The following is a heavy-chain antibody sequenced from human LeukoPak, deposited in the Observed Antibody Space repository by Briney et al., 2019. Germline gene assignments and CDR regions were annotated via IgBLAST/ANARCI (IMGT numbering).Heavy chain of an antibody. CDR3: ARLMVRGVMDY. J-gene: IGHJ4*02. V-gene: IGHV4-59*01. CDR2: IYYSGST. Sequence: ASETLSLTCTVSGGSISSYYWSWIRQPPGKGLEWIGYIYYSGSTNYNPSLKSRVTISVDTSKNQFSLKLSSVTAADTAVYYCARLMVRGVMDYWGQGTLVTVSS. CDR1: GGSISSYY. D-gene: IGHD3-10*01.